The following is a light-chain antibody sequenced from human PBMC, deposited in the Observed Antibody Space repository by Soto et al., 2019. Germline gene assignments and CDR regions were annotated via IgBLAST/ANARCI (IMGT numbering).Light chain of an antibody. CDR2: DAS. V-gene: IGKV3-11*01. CDR3: QQRSTWPTFT. CDR1: QSVSCY. Sequence: EIVLTQSPANLSLSPGERATLSCRASQSVSCYLAWYQQNPGQAPRLLIYDASNRATGIPARFSASGSGTDFSLPIISLEPEESAYYDCQQRSTWPTFTFGPERKVDI. J-gene: IGKJ3*01.